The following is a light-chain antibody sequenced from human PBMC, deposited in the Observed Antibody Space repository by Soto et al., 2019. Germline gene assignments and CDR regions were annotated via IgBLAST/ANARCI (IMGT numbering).Light chain of an antibody. V-gene: IGLV2-14*01. CDR2: DVS. CDR3: SSYTSTSTYV. J-gene: IGLJ1*01. CDR1: SSDVGGYNY. Sequence: QSVLTQPASVSGSPGQSITISCTGTSSDVGGYNYVSWYQQHPGKAPKLMIYDVSNRPSGVSNRFSGSQSGNTASLTISRLQAEDEADYYCSSYTSTSTYVFGTGTKVTVL.